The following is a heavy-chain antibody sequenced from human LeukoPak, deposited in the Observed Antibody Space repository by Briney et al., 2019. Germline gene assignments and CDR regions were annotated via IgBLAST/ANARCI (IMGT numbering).Heavy chain of an antibody. CDR2: ISSSSSYI. J-gene: IGHJ4*02. V-gene: IGHV3-21*01. D-gene: IGHD5-12*01. Sequence: PGGSLRLSCAASGFTFSSYSMNWVRQAPGKGLEWVSSISSSSSYIYYADSVKGRFTISRDNAKNSLYLQMNSLRAEDTAVYYCARAPSHGYSGYDNWGQGTLVTVSS. CDR3: ARAPSHGYSGYDN. CDR1: GFTFSSYS.